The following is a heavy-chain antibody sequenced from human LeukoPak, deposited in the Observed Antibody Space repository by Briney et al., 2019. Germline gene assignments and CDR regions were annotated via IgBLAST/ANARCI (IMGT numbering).Heavy chain of an antibody. CDR3: ARVLPVASRDY. V-gene: IGHV3-7*01. CDR1: GFTFSTYW. Sequence: GGSLRLSCAASGFTFSTYWMSWVRRAPGKGLEWVANIKQDGSDKFYVDSVKGRFTISRDNAKNSMYLQMNSLRAEDTAVYYCARVLPVASRDYWGQGTLVTVSS. CDR2: IKQDGSDK. J-gene: IGHJ4*02. D-gene: IGHD2-2*01.